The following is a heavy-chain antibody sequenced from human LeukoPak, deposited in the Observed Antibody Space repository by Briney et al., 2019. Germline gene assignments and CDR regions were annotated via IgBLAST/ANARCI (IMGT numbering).Heavy chain of an antibody. D-gene: IGHD3-22*01. CDR1: GYTFTSYD. CDR2: MNPNSGNT. V-gene: IGHV1-8*01. CDR3: AGVYYYDSSGYPTPFDY. Sequence: ASVKVSCKASGYTFTSYDINWVRQATGQGLEWMGWMNPNSGNTGYAQKFQGRVTMTRNTSISTAYMELSSLRSEDTAVYYCAGVYYYDSSGYPTPFDYWGQGTLVTVSS. J-gene: IGHJ4*02.